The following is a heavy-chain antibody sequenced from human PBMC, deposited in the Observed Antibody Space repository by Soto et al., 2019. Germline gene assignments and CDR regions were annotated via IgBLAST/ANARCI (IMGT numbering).Heavy chain of an antibody. CDR2: ISYDGSNK. V-gene: IGHV3-30-3*01. CDR3: ARSGSSSSHGY. Sequence: GGSLRLSCAASGFTFSSYAMHWVRQAPGKGLEWVAVISYDGSNKYYADSVKGRFTISRDNSKNTLYLQMNSLRDEDTAVYYCARSGSSSSHGYWRRGTLVAVSS. CDR1: GFTFSSYA. J-gene: IGHJ4*02. D-gene: IGHD6-6*01.